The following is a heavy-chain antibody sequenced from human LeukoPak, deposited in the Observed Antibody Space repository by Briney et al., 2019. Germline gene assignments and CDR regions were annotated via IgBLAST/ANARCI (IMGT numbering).Heavy chain of an antibody. Sequence: PSETLSLTCAVSGYSISSGYYWGWIRQPPGKGLEWIGSIYHSGSTYYNPSLKSLVTISVDTSKNQFSLKLSSVTAADTAVYYCARSSIAARGTPDYWGQGTLVTVSS. CDR2: IYHSGST. CDR1: GYSISSGYY. D-gene: IGHD6-6*01. CDR3: ARSSIAARGTPDY. V-gene: IGHV4-38-2*01. J-gene: IGHJ4*02.